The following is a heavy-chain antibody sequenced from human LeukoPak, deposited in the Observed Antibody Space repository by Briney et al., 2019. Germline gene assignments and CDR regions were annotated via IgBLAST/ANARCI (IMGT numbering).Heavy chain of an antibody. V-gene: IGHV1-69*06. CDR1: GGTFSSYA. CDR3: ARIVSGAFDI. D-gene: IGHD3-16*01. CDR2: IIPIFGTA. Sequence: GASVKVSCKASGGTFSSYAISWVRQAPGQGLEWMGGIIPIFGTANYAQKFQGRATITADKSTSTAYMELSSLRSEDTAVYYCARIVSGAFDIWGQGTMVTVSS. J-gene: IGHJ3*02.